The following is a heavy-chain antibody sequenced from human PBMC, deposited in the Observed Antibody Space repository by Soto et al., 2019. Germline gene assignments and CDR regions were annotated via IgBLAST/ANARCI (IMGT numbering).Heavy chain of an antibody. CDR2: TNAGNGHT. CDR3: ASSSGLRADAFDI. Sequence: QVQLVQSGAEVKKPGASVKVSCKASGYTFTSYAMHWVRQAPGQRLEWMGWTNAGNGHTKYSQKFQGRVTITRDTAARTAYRELSSLRSEDTAVYYCASSSGLRADAFDIWGQGTMVTVSS. J-gene: IGHJ3*02. CDR1: GYTFTSYA. D-gene: IGHD3-22*01. V-gene: IGHV1-3*01.